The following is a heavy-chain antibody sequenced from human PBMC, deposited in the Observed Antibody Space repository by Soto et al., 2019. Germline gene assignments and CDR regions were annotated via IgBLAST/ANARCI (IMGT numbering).Heavy chain of an antibody. Sequence: QVQLVQSGAEVKKPGASVKVSCKASGYTFTSYGISWVRQAPGQGLEWMGWISAYNGNTNYAQKLQGRVTMTTDTSRSTAYRERRSLRSDDTAVYYGAREGIAAAGMGAMFDYWGQGPLVTVSS. CDR2: ISAYNGNT. CDR1: GYTFTSYG. CDR3: AREGIAAAGMGAMFDY. V-gene: IGHV1-18*04. D-gene: IGHD6-13*01. J-gene: IGHJ4*02.